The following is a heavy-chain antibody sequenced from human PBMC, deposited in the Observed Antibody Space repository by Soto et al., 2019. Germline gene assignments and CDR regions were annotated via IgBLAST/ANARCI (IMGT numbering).Heavy chain of an antibody. V-gene: IGHV1-18*04. CDR3: AREDIVATIPPFDY. J-gene: IGHJ4*02. Sequence: QVQLVQSGTEVKKPGASVKVSCKASGYTFTTYGISWLRQAPGQGLEWLGWLTTYNGNANYAQKFRGRVTMTTDTSTSTAYMELRGLRSDDTAVYYCAREDIVATIPPFDYWGQGTLVTVSS. D-gene: IGHD5-12*01. CDR1: GYTFTTYG. CDR2: LTTYNGNA.